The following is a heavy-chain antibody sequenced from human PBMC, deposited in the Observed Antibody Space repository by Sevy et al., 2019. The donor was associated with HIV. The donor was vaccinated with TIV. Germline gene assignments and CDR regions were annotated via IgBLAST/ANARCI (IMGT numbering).Heavy chain of an antibody. Sequence: SKTLSLTCAVSGGSISSTNLWTWVRQPPGKGLEWIGEIYHTGSINYNPSLKSRVTISVDKSKNQFSLKLNSVTAADTAVYYCSRAPRARGQGNFDFWGQGTLVTVSS. V-gene: IGHV4-4*02. CDR3: SRAPRARGQGNFDF. D-gene: IGHD3-10*01. J-gene: IGHJ4*02. CDR1: GGSISSTNL. CDR2: IYHTGSI.